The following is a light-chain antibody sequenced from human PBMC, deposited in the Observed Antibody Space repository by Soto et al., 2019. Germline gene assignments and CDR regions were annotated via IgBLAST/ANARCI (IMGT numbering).Light chain of an antibody. CDR2: GNS. Sequence: SVSGAPGQRVTISCTGSSSNIGAGYDVHWYQQLPGTAPKLLIYGNSNRPSGVPDRFSGSKSGTSASLAITGLQAEDEADYYCQSYDSSLSTYVVFGGGTQLTVL. CDR3: QSYDSSLSTYVV. CDR1: SSNIGAGYD. J-gene: IGLJ2*01. V-gene: IGLV1-40*01.